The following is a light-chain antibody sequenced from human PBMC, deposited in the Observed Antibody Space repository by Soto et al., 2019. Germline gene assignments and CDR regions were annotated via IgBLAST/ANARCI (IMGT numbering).Light chain of an antibody. CDR2: DDD. CDR3: RSWDSSLSAYV. J-gene: IGLJ1*01. Sequence: QSVLTQPPSVSAAPGQKVTISCSGSSSNIGGNSVSWYEQLPGTAPKLLIYDDDKRPSGIPDRFSGSKSGTSATLGITGFRTGDEADYYCRSWDSSLSAYVFGTGTKVTVL. CDR1: SSNIGGNS. V-gene: IGLV1-51*01.